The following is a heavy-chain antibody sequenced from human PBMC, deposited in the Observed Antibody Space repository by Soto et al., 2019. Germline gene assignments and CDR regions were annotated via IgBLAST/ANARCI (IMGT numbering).Heavy chain of an antibody. CDR1: GGSISRSY. Sequence: PSETLSLTCTVSGGSISRSYWGWIRQCAGKSLKWIERIYTSGTTNYNTTHKPRVTMSVDTSNNKSSLKVSSVTGADTAVYYCARDGRRLYSDDYVNAFDIWGQGXMVTV. CDR3: ARDGRRLYSDDYVNAFDI. J-gene: IGHJ3*02. D-gene: IGHD3-16*01. CDR2: IYTSGTT. V-gene: IGHV4-4*07.